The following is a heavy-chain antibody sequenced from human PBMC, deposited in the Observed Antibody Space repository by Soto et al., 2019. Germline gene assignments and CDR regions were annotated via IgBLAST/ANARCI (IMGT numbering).Heavy chain of an antibody. CDR1: GCTFSTYA. D-gene: IGHD3-3*01. CDR2: INTSGVNR. V-gene: IGHV3-23*01. Sequence: PGGPLRLSCAASGCTFSTYAMSWVRQAPGKGLECVSTINTSGVNRHYADSVKGRFSVSRDNSRNTLSLQMNSLRAEDTAVYYCARDGSRYDFWSGPYYFDYWGQGTLVTVSS. CDR3: ARDGSRYDFWSGPYYFDY. J-gene: IGHJ4*02.